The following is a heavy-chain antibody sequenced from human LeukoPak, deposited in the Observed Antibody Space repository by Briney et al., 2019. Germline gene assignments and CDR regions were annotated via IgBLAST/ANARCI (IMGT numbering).Heavy chain of an antibody. CDR1: GGSISSYY. J-gene: IGHJ6*02. CDR2: IYTSGST. CDR3: AISTMVTRYYGMDV. V-gene: IGHV4-4*07. Sequence: SETLSLTCTVSGGSISSYYWSWIRQPAGKGLEWIGRIYTSGSTNYNPSLKSRVTISVDTSKNQFSLKLSSVTAADTAVYYCAISTMVTRYYGMDVWGQGTTVTVSS. D-gene: IGHD5-18*01.